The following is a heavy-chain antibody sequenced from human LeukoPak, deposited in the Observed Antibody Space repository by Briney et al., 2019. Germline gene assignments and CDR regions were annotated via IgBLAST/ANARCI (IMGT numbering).Heavy chain of an antibody. V-gene: IGHV4-59*01. Sequence: PSETLSLTCTVSGGSISSYYWSWIRQPPGKGLEWIGYIYYSGSTNYNPSLKSRVTISVDTSKNQFSLKLSSVTAADTAVYYCARTEAAAMPSNAFDLWGQGTMVTVSS. D-gene: IGHD2-2*01. CDR1: GGSISSYY. CDR3: ARTEAAAMPSNAFDL. CDR2: IYYSGST. J-gene: IGHJ3*01.